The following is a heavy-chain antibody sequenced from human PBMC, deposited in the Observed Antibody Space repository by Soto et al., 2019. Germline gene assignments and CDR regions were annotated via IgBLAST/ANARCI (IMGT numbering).Heavy chain of an antibody. CDR2: ISGSGGST. Sequence: GGSLRLSCAASGFTFSSYATSWVRQAPGKGLEWVSAISGSGGSTYYADSVKGRFTISRDNSKNTLYLQMNSLRAEDTAVYYCAKKGSMVRGVIKNSPFDYWGQGTLVTVSS. J-gene: IGHJ4*02. V-gene: IGHV3-23*01. CDR3: AKKGSMVRGVIKNSPFDY. D-gene: IGHD3-10*01. CDR1: GFTFSSYA.